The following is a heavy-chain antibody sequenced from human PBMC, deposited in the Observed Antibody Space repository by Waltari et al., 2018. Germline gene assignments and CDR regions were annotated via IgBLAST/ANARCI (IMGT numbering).Heavy chain of an antibody. Sequence: EVQLVESGGGLVQPGGSLRLSCTASGFPLSTYWMNWVRQAPGKGLVWVSRINNDGSSTSYADSVKGRFTISRDNARNTLYLQMSSLRVEDTAVYYCARDYGMDVWGQGTTVTVSS. J-gene: IGHJ6*02. V-gene: IGHV3-74*01. CDR3: ARDYGMDV. CDR2: INNDGSST. CDR1: GFPLSTYW.